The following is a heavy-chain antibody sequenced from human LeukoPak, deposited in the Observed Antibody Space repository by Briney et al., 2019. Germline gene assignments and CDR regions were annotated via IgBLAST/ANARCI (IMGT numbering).Heavy chain of an antibody. CDR3: ARDVYGDYAIDY. V-gene: IGHV3-48*04. D-gene: IGHD4-17*01. CDR1: GFTFSSYS. CDR2: VSGTSSPR. J-gene: IGHJ4*02. Sequence: RSGGSLRLSCAASGFTFSSYSMNWVRQAPGKGLEWVSCVSGTSSPRYYADSVKGRFTSTRDNAKNSLYLQMNSLRAEDTAVYYCARDVYGDYAIDYWGQGTLVTVSS.